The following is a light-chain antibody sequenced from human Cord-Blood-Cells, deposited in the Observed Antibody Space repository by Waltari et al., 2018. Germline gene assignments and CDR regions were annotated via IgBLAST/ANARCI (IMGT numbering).Light chain of an antibody. CDR1: STDVGSYNL. V-gene: IGLV2-23*01. Sequence: QSALPQPASVSGSAGPSLTISCTGPSTDVGSYNLVSWYQQHPGKAPKLMIYEGSKRPSGVSNRFSGSKSGNTASLTISGLQAEDEADYYCCSYAGSSTYVFGTGTKVTVL. CDR3: CSYAGSSTYV. CDR2: EGS. J-gene: IGLJ1*01.